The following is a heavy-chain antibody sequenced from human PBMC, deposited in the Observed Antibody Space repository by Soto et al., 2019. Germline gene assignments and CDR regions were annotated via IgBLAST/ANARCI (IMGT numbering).Heavy chain of an antibody. CDR2: ISYDGSNK. Sequence: GGSLRLSCAASGFTFSSYAMHWVRQAPGKGLEWVAVISYDGSNKYYADSVKGRFTISRDNSKNTLYLQMNSLRAEDTAVYYCARDSTNGVADFDYWGQGTLVTVSS. CDR3: ARDSTNGVADFDY. CDR1: GFTFSSYA. J-gene: IGHJ4*02. D-gene: IGHD2-8*01. V-gene: IGHV3-30-3*01.